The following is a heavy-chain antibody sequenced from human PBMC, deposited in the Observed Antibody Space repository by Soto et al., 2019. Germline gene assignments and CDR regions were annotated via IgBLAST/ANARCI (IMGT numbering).Heavy chain of an antibody. CDR3: ARDLGLLKSMFDY. Sequence: GGYLRLSCLASGFSFNSFNMNWNRRAPGRGLAWVASISVSGDNRYYGDSMQGRFTSSRDNSKRSVCLDLNSLRVEDTAVYYCARDLGLLKSMFDYWGQGTLVTVSS. J-gene: IGHJ4*02. CDR1: GFSFNSFN. D-gene: IGHD2-8*01. CDR2: ISVSGDNR. V-gene: IGHV3-21*01.